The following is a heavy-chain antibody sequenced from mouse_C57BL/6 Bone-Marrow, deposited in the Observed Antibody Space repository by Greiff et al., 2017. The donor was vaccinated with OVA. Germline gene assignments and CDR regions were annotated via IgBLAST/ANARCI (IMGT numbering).Heavy chain of an antibody. V-gene: IGHV1-39*01. J-gene: IGHJ1*03. CDR1: GYSFTDSN. D-gene: IGHD1-1*01. Sequence: EVQLQQSGPELVKPGASVKISCKASGYSFTDSNMNWVKQSTGKSLEWIGVINPNYGTTSYNQKFKGKATLTVDQSSSTAYMQLNSLTSEDSAVYYGAYYYARSCSYFDVWGTGTTVTVS. CDR2: INPNYGTT. CDR3: AYYYARSCSYFDV.